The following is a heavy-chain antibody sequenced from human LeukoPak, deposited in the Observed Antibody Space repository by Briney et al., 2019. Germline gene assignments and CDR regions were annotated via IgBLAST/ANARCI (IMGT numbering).Heavy chain of an antibody. CDR1: GGSFSGYY. D-gene: IGHD3-22*01. V-gene: IGHV4-34*01. CDR3: ARAPYDSSGYYRYYYYMDV. J-gene: IGHJ6*03. CDR2: INHSGST. Sequence: SETLSLTCAVYGGSFSGYYWSWIRQPPGKGLEWIGEINHSGSTNYNPSLKSRVTISVDTSKNQFSLKLSSVTAADTAVYYCARAPYDSSGYYRYYYYMDVWGKGTTVTVSS.